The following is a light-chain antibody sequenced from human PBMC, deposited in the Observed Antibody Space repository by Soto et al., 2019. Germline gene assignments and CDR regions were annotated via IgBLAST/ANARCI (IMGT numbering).Light chain of an antibody. CDR3: QQYGTSPLT. J-gene: IGKJ4*01. Sequence: EIVLTQSPGTLSLSPGERATLSCRASQSVRSSSLAWYQQKPGQAPRLLINGASSRATGIPDRFSGSGSGTDFTLTISRLEPEDVAVYYCQQYGTSPLTFGGGTKVEIK. CDR1: QSVRSSS. V-gene: IGKV3-20*01. CDR2: GAS.